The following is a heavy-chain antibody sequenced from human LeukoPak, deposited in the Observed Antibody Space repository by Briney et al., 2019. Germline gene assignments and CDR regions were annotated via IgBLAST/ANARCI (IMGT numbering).Heavy chain of an antibody. CDR3: ARVRAGRNWFDP. Sequence: SVKVSCKASGGTFSSYAISWVRQAPGQGLEWMGGIIPIFGTANYAQKFQGRVTITTDESTSTAYMELSSLRSEGTAVYYCARVRAGRNWFDPWGQGTLVTVSS. J-gene: IGHJ5*02. CDR2: IIPIFGTA. V-gene: IGHV1-69*05. D-gene: IGHD6-19*01. CDR1: GGTFSSYA.